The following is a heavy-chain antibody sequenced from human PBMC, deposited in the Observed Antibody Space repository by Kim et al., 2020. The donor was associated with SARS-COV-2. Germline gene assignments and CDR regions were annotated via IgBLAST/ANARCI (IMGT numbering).Heavy chain of an antibody. CDR1: GGIFSNYA. J-gene: IGHJ3*02. CDR2: IIPILAKA. Sequence: SVKVSCEASGGIFSNYAITWARQAPGQGLEWMGRIIPILAKANYAQKFQGRVTISADKSTSTVYMELSSLTSEDTAVYYCARSPQRITSADGALDMWGQGTMVSVSS. V-gene: IGHV1-69*04. D-gene: IGHD6-13*01. CDR3: ARSPQRITSADGALDM.